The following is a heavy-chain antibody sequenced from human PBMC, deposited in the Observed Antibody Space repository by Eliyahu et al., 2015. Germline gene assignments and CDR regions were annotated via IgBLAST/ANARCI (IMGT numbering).Heavy chain of an antibody. CDR2: IHYSGST. CDR1: GGSIXSXSYY. J-gene: IGHJ4*02. Sequence: QLQLQESGPGLVKPSETLSLTCTVXGGSIXSXSYYWGWIRQPPGKGLEWIGSIHYSGSTYYNPSLKSRVTISVDTSKNQFSLKLSSVTAADTAVYYCVLVGREWLRKSPVDYWGQGTLVTVSS. V-gene: IGHV4-39*07. CDR3: VLVGREWLRKSPVDY. D-gene: IGHD5-12*01.